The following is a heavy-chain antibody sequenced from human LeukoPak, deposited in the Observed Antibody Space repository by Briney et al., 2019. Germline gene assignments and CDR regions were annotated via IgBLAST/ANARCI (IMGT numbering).Heavy chain of an antibody. J-gene: IGHJ4*02. CDR3: ARLNPPPYYDSSGYFDY. CDR1: GGSISSSSYY. Sequence: SETLSLTCTVSGGSISSSSYYWGWIRQPPGKGLEGIGRIYYSGSTYYNPSLKSRVTISVDTSKNQFSLKLSSVTAADTAVYYCARLNPPPYYDSSGYFDYWGQGTLVTVSS. V-gene: IGHV4-39*01. CDR2: IYYSGST. D-gene: IGHD3-22*01.